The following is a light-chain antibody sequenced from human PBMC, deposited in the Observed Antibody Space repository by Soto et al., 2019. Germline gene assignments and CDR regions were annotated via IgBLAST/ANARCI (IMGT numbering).Light chain of an antibody. CDR1: QSISSW. CDR3: QQYNSYWT. J-gene: IGKJ1*01. Sequence: DIQRTQSPSTLSASVGDRFTITCRASQSISSWLAWYQQKPGKSPKLLIYKESSLESGVPSRFSGSGSGTEFTLTISSLQPDDFATYYCQQYNSYWTVGQGTKVDIK. V-gene: IGKV1-5*03. CDR2: KES.